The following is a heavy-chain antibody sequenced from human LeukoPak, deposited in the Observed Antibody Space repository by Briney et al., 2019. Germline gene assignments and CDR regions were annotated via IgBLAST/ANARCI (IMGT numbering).Heavy chain of an antibody. CDR3: ARDTYCGGDCYSVGMDV. J-gene: IGHJ6*02. CDR2: INPSGGST. D-gene: IGHD2-21*02. V-gene: IGHV1-46*01. CDR1: GYTFTSYY. Sequence: ASVKVSCKASGYTFTSYYMHWVRQAPGQGLEWMGIINPSGGSTSYAQKFQGRVTITADKSTSTAYMELSSLRSEDTAVYYCARDTYCGGDCYSVGMDVWGQGTTVTVSS.